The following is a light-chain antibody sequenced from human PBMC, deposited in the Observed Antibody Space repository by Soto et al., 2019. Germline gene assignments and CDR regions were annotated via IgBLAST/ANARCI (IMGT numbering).Light chain of an antibody. CDR3: QKYNTATRT. Sequence: IQMTQSPSALSASVGDRVTITCRASQDIRHFLAWYQHKPGRVPKLLIYAASTLQSGVPSRFSGSGSGTDFILTISSLQPEDAATYSCQKYNTATRTFGGGTTVEN. CDR1: QDIRHF. V-gene: IGKV1-27*01. CDR2: AAS. J-gene: IGKJ4*01.